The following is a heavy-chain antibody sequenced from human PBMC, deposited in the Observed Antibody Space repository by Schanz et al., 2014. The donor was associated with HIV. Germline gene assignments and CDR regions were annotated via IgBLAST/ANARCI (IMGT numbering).Heavy chain of an antibody. Sequence: EVQLLESGGGLVQPGGSLRLSCAASGFTFNNYAMSWVRQAPGKGLEWVASIRGSGGSTYYTDSVKGRFTISRDNSKSTLYLQLSSLRADDTAIYYCAKGGSSSVLAYYYYGMDVWGRGTTVTVSS. J-gene: IGHJ6*02. D-gene: IGHD6-6*01. CDR3: AKGGSSSVLAYYYYGMDV. CDR1: GFTFNNYA. CDR2: IRGSGGST. V-gene: IGHV3-23*01.